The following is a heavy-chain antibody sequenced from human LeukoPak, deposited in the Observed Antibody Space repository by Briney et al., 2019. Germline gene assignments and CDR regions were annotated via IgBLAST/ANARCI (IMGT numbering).Heavy chain of an antibody. J-gene: IGHJ6*02. CDR1: GFTVSSNY. Sequence: PGGSLRLSCAASGFTVSSNYMSWVRQAPGKGLEWVSVIYSGGSTYYADSVKGRFTISRDNSKNTLYLQMNSLRAEDTAVYYCARESPRYYYGMDVWGQGTTVTVSS. CDR2: IYSGGST. CDR3: ARESPRYYYGMDV. V-gene: IGHV3-53*01.